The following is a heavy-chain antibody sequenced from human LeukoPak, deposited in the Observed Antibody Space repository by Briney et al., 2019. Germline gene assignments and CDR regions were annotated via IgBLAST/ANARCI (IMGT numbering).Heavy chain of an antibody. CDR1: GFTFSSYG. Sequence: GGSLRLFCAASGFTFSSYGMHWVRQAPGKGLEWVAVISYDESNKYYADSVKGRFTISRDNSKNTLYLQMNSLRAEDTAVYYCAKLGGDFDYWGQGTLVTVSS. V-gene: IGHV3-30*18. J-gene: IGHJ4*02. CDR3: AKLGGDFDY. D-gene: IGHD3-16*01. CDR2: ISYDESNK.